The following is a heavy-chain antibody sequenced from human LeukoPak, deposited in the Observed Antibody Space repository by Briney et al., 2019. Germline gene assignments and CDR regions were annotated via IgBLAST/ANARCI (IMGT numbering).Heavy chain of an antibody. J-gene: IGHJ6*02. CDR3: ARDSGIYDSSGYYGLSYYGMDV. CDR2: LSGSGGST. D-gene: IGHD3-22*01. V-gene: IGHV3-23*01. Sequence: PGGSLRPSCAAPGFTFSTSLRSWVPRPPGKGLEWVPPLSGSGGSTYYADAVKGRFTVSRDNSKNTLYLQMNSLRVEDTAVYYCARDSGIYDSSGYYGLSYYGMDVWGQGTTVTVSS. CDR1: GFTFSTSL.